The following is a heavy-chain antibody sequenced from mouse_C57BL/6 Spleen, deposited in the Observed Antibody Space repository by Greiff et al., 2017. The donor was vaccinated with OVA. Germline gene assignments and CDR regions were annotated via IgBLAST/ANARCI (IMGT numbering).Heavy chain of an antibody. V-gene: IGHV5-4*01. Sequence: EVQRVESGGGLVKPGGSLKLSCAASGFTFSSYAMSWVRQTPEKRLEWVATISDGGSYTYYPDNVKGRFTISRDNAKNNLYLQMSHLKSEDTAMYYCAREGGTSYFDYWGQGTTLTVSS. D-gene: IGHD4-1*01. J-gene: IGHJ2*01. CDR1: GFTFSSYA. CDR2: ISDGGSYT. CDR3: AREGGTSYFDY.